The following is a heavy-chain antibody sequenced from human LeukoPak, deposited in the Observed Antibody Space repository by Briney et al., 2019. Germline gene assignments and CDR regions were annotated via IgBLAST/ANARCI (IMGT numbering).Heavy chain of an antibody. J-gene: IGHJ4*02. V-gene: IGHV3-66*02. D-gene: IGHD3-10*01. CDR2: IYSGGST. CDR3: ARDPPITMVRGRQYGGGY. Sequence: GGSLRLSCAASGFTVSSNYMSWVRQAPGKGLEWVSVIYSGGSTYYADSVKGRFTISRDNSKNTLYLQMNSLRAEDTAVYYCARDPPITMVRGRQYGGGYWGQGTLVTVSS. CDR1: GFTVSSNY.